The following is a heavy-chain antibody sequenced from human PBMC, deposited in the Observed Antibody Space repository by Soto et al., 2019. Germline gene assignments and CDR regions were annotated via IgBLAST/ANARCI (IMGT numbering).Heavy chain of an antibody. D-gene: IGHD3-22*01. V-gene: IGHV1-58*01. J-gene: IGHJ4*02. Sequence: SVKVSCKASGFTFTSSAVQWVRQARGQRLEWIGWIVVGSGNTNYAQKFQERVTITRDMSTSTAYMELSSLRSEDTAVYYCAASYRNYYDSSGYLFDYWGQGTLVTVSS. CDR1: GFTFTSSA. CDR2: IVVGSGNT. CDR3: AASYRNYYDSSGYLFDY.